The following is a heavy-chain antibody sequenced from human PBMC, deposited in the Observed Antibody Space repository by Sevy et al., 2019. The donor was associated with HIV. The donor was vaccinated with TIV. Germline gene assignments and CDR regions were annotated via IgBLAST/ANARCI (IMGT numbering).Heavy chain of an antibody. J-gene: IGHJ4*02. CDR2: IYQDGSQE. CDR3: TRELWPGDY. D-gene: IGHD2-21*01. CDR1: GFSFSDYY. V-gene: IGHV3-7*01. Sequence: GGSLRLSCAASGFSFSDYYMGWVRQAPGKGLEWVANIYQDGSQENYVDSVKGRFTIYRDNAKNSVYLQMNSLRVDDTGIYYCTRELWPGDYWGQGTLVTVSS.